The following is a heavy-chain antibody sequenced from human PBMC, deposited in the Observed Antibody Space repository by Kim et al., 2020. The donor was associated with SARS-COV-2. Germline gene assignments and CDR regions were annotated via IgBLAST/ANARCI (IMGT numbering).Heavy chain of an antibody. V-gene: IGHV3-7*01. Sequence: GGSLRLSCVASGFTFGNYWMAWVRQAPGKGLEWLTNINQDGTTRNSVDSVKGRFTISRDNAKNSVYLLLNSLRAEDAAMYYCARDVGTGRHDCWGQGTLVTVSS. CDR1: GFTFGNYW. CDR2: INQDGTTR. J-gene: IGHJ4*02. D-gene: IGHD1-26*01. CDR3: ARDVGTGRHDC.